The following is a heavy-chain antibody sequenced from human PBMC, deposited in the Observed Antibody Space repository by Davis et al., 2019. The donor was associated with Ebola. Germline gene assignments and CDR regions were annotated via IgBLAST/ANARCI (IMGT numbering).Heavy chain of an antibody. CDR3: ARVTIFGYGMDV. CDR1: GYTFTSYD. Sequence: ASVKVSCKASGYTFTSYDINWVRQATGQGLEWMGWMNPNSGNTGYAQKFQGRVTMTRNTSISTAYMELSSLRSEDTAVYYCARVTIFGYGMDVWGQGTTVTVSS. CDR2: MNPNSGNT. D-gene: IGHD3-3*01. J-gene: IGHJ6*02. V-gene: IGHV1-8*01.